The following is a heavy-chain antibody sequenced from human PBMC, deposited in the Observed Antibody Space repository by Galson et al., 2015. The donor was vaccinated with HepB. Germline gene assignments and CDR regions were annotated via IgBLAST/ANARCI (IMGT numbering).Heavy chain of an antibody. J-gene: IGHJ4*02. Sequence: SLRLSCAASGFTFSSYSMHWVRQAPGKGLEWLSYISSSSRTIYYADSVKGRFTVSRDNAKNSLYLQMNSLRDEDTAVYYCARDLGLAAAGTGVLSPFDYWGQGTLVTVSS. CDR1: GFTFSSYS. D-gene: IGHD6-13*01. CDR2: ISSSSRTI. V-gene: IGHV3-48*02. CDR3: ARDLGLAAAGTGVLSPFDY.